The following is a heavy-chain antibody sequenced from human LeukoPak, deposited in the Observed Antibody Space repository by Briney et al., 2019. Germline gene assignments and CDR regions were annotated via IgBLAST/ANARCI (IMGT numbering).Heavy chain of an antibody. J-gene: IGHJ4*02. Sequence: ASVKVSCKASGYTFNNYAMNWVRQAPGQGLEWMGWINTNTGNPTYAQGFTGRFVFSLDTSVSTAYLQISSLKAEDTAVYYCARAYQRLGDLSLPDFWGQGTLVTVSS. CDR3: ARAYQRLGDLSLPDF. CDR1: GYTFNNYA. CDR2: INTNTGNP. D-gene: IGHD3-16*02. V-gene: IGHV7-4-1*02.